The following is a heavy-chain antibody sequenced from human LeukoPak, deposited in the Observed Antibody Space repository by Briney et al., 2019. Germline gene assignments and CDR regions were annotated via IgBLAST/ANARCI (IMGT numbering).Heavy chain of an antibody. Sequence: PGGSLRLSCAVSGFIVSSDYMSWVRQAPGKGLEWVPTIYSGGSTYYADSVKGRFTISRDNSKNTLYLQMNSLRAEDTAVYYCARELAGYSSSWYPNYFDYWGQGTLVTVSS. D-gene: IGHD6-13*01. CDR1: GFIVSSDY. J-gene: IGHJ4*02. CDR2: IYSGGST. CDR3: ARELAGYSSSWYPNYFDY. V-gene: IGHV3-53*01.